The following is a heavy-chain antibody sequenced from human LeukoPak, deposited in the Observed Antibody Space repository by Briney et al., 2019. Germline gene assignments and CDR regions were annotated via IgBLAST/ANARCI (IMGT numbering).Heavy chain of an antibody. J-gene: IGHJ5*02. CDR3: AKGLAGENWFDP. CDR1: GFTFSSYG. V-gene: IGHV3-23*01. CDR2: ISGSGGST. Sequence: GGSLRLSCAASGFTFSSYGMSWVRQAPGKGLEWVSAISGSGGSTYYADSVKGRFTISRDNSKNTLYLQMNSLRAEDTAVYYCAKGLAGENWFDPWGQGTLVTVSS.